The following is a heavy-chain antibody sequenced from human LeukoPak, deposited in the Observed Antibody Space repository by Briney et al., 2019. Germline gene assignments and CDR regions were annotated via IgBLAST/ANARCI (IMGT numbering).Heavy chain of an antibody. CDR1: GYTFTGYY. CDR3: ARMVYYGSGSSH. CDR2: INPNSGGT. D-gene: IGHD3-10*01. J-gene: IGHJ4*02. Sequence: SVKVSCKASGYTFTGYYMHWVRQAPGQGLEWMGWINPNSGGTNYAQKFQGRVTMTRDTSISIAYMELSRLRSDDTAVYYCARMVYYGSGSSHWGQGTLVTVSS. V-gene: IGHV1-2*02.